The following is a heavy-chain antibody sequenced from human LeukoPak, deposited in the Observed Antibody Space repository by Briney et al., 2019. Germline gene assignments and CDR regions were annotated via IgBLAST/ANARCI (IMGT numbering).Heavy chain of an antibody. V-gene: IGHV3-21*01. CDR1: GFTFSSYS. J-gene: IGHJ6*02. D-gene: IGHD2-2*01. CDR3: ARVDIVVVPAAMESYYYYGMDV. CDR2: ISSSSYI. Sequence: PGGSLRLSCAASGFTFSSYSMNWVRQAPGKGLEWVSSISSSSYIYYADSVKGRFTISRDNAKDSLYLQMNSLRAEDTAVYYCARVDIVVVPAAMESYYYYGMDVWGQGTTVTVSS.